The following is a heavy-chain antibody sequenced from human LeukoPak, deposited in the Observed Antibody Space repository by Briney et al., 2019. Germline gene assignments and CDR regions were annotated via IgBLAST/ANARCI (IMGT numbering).Heavy chain of an antibody. J-gene: IGHJ5*02. CDR1: GFTFNSYG. D-gene: IGHD2-2*02. CDR2: ISYDEKNK. V-gene: IGHV3-30*18. CDR3: AKNRVLTAITPDH. Sequence: GGSLRLSCAASGFTFNSYGMPWVRQAPDKGLEWVAVISYDEKNKYYADSVKGRFTISRDNSRNTLFLQMNSLRAEDTAVYFCAKNRVLTAITPDHWGQGTLVTVSS.